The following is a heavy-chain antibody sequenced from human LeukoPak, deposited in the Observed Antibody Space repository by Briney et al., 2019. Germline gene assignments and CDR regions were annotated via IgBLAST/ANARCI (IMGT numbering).Heavy chain of an antibody. CDR1: GGSFSGYC. J-gene: IGHJ4*02. CDR2: INHSGST. V-gene: IGHV4-34*01. Sequence: SETLSLTCAVYGGSFSGYCWSWIRQPPGKGLEWIGEINHSGSTNYNPSLKSRVTISVDTSKNQFSLKLSSVTAADTAVYYCARGQAAAGTHSKEKYWGQGTLVTVSS. CDR3: ARGQAAAGTHSKEKY. D-gene: IGHD6-13*01.